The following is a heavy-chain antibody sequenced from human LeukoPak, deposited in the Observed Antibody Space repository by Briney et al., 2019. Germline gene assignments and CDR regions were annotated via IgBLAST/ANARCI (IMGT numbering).Heavy chain of an antibody. D-gene: IGHD6-6*01. CDR2: VYYSGST. V-gene: IGHV4-39*01. J-gene: IGHJ4*02. CDR1: GGSISSSSYY. CDR3: ARLPLGSSSYFDY. Sequence: KPPETLSLTCTVSGGSISSSSYYWGWIRQPPGKGLEWIGSVYYSGSTYYNPSLKSRVTISVDTSKNQFSLKLSSVTAADAAVYYCARLPLGSSSYFDYWGQGTLVTVS.